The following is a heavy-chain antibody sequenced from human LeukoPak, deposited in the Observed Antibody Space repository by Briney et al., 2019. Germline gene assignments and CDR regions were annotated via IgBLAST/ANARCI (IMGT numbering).Heavy chain of an antibody. V-gene: IGHV1-8*01. CDR3: ARGRYGSGSYYNPNYNWFDP. CDR2: MNPNSGNT. CDR1: GYTFTSYD. J-gene: IGHJ5*02. Sequence: ASVKVSCKASGYTFTSYDINWVQQATGQGLEWMGWMNPNSGNTGYAQKFQGRVTMTRNTSISTAYMELSSLRSEDTAVYYCARGRYGSGSYYNPNYNWFDPWGQGTLVTVSS. D-gene: IGHD3-10*01.